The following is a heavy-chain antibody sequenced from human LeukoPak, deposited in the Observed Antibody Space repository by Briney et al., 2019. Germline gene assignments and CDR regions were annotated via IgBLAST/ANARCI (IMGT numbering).Heavy chain of an antibody. CDR1: GFTFSSYE. D-gene: IGHD6-13*01. J-gene: IGHJ4*02. CDR2: ISSSGSTI. Sequence: GGSPRLSCAASGFTFSSYEMNWVRQAPGKGLEWVSYISSSGSTIYYADSVKGRFTISRDNAKNSLYLQMNSLRAEDTAVYYCARVSQQLTYFDYWGQGTLVTVSS. CDR3: ARVSQQLTYFDY. V-gene: IGHV3-48*03.